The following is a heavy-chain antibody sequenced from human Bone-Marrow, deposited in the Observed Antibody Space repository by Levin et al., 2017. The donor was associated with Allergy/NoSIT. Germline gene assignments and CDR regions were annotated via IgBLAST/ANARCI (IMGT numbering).Heavy chain of an antibody. CDR3: ARYSSSWHLGY. CDR1: GYPFTGYY. D-gene: IGHD6-13*01. J-gene: IGHJ4*02. V-gene: IGHV1-2*02. Sequence: GASVKVSCRASGYPFTGYYMHWVRQAPAQGLEWMGWINPDSGGTNYAQKFQGRVTMTRDTSISTAYMELSRLRSDETAVYYGARYSSSWHLGYWGQGTLVTVSS. CDR2: INPDSGGT.